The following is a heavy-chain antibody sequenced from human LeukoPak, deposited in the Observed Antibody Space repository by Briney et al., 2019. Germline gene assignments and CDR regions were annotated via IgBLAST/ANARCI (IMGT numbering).Heavy chain of an antibody. V-gene: IGHV3-30-3*01. D-gene: IGHD6-13*01. Sequence: GGSLRLSCAASGFTFRNYVIHWVRQAPGKGLEWVAVISYDGSNKYYADAVKGRFTISRDNSKNTLYLQMNSLRAEDTAVYYCSSLAAAGTGGGNWFDPWGQGTLVTVSS. CDR2: ISYDGSNK. CDR3: SSLAAAGTGGGNWFDP. CDR1: GFTFRNYV. J-gene: IGHJ5*02.